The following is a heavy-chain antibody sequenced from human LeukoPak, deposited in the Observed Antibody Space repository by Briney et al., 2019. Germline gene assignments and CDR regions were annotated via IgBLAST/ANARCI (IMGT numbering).Heavy chain of an antibody. D-gene: IGHD3-10*01. Sequence: SETLSLTCTVSGGSISSYYRNWIRQPPGKGLEWIGYIYYSGSTNYNPSLKSRVTISVDTSKNQFSLKLSSVTAADTAVYYCARSLYYYGSDSFDIWGQGTMGTVSS. J-gene: IGHJ3*02. CDR2: IYYSGST. CDR1: GGSISSYY. V-gene: IGHV4-59*01. CDR3: ARSLYYYGSDSFDI.